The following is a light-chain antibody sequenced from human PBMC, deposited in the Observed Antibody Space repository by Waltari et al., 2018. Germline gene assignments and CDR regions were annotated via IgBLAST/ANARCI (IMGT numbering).Light chain of an antibody. CDR1: QSVSTN. Sequence: EIVMTQSPATLSVSPGDRATLTCRASQSVSTNLAWYQQKPGQAPRLLIYGASTRATGIPARFSGGGSGTEFTLTISSLQSEDFAVYYCQQYNDWPPMYTFGQGTKLDI. V-gene: IGKV3-15*01. J-gene: IGKJ2*01. CDR3: QQYNDWPPMYT. CDR2: GAS.